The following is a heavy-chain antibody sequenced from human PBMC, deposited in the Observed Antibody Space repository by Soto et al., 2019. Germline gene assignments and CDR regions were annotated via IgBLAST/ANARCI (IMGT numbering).Heavy chain of an antibody. V-gene: IGHV4-31*02. J-gene: IGHJ6*02. CDR3: ARDSTAMGSYYYYGMDV. D-gene: IGHD5-18*01. CDR1: GGSISSGGYY. Sequence: KSSETLSLTXTVSGGSISSGGYYWSWIRQHPGKGLEWIGYIYYSGSTYYNPSLKSRVTISVDTSKNQFSLKLSSVTAADTAVYYCARDSTAMGSYYYYGMDVWGQGTTVTVSS. CDR2: IYYSGST.